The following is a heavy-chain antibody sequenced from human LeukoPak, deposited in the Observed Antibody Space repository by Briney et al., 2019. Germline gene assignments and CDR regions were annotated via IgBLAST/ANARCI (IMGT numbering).Heavy chain of an antibody. J-gene: IGHJ3*02. CDR3: AIFRRDYYDSSGHPTDI. Sequence: GGSLRLSCAASGFTFSSYAMSWVRQAPGKGLEWVSAISGSGGSTYYADSVKGRFTISRDNSKNTLYLQMNSLRAEDTAVYYCAIFRRDYYDSSGHPTDIRGQGTMVTVSS. CDR1: GFTFSSYA. V-gene: IGHV3-23*01. D-gene: IGHD3-22*01. CDR2: ISGSGGST.